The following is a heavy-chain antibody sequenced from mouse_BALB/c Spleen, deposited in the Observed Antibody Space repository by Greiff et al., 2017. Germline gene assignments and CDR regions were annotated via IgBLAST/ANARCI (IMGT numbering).Heavy chain of an antibody. CDR2: ILPGSGST. CDR3: ARWGYYGYEAMDY. CDR1: GYTFSSYW. V-gene: IGHV1-9*01. Sequence: QVQLKQSGAELMKPGASVKISCKATGYTFSSYWIEWVKQRPGHGLEWIGEILPGSGSTNYNEKFKGKATFTADTSSNTAYMQLSSLTSEDSAVYYCARWGYYGYEAMDYWGQGTSVTVSS. D-gene: IGHD1-2*01. J-gene: IGHJ4*01.